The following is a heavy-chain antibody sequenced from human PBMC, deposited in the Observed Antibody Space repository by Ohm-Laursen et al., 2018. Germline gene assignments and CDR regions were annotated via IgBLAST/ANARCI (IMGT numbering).Heavy chain of an antibody. Sequence: SETLSLTCTLSGAPFGDFYWSWIRLSPGKGLAWIGEVHQSGSTNYHPSLKRPVTISVDTSKNQFFLRLTSVTAADTGVYFCARGYDALTKYYFDFWGQSTLVTVSS. D-gene: IGHD3-16*01. V-gene: IGHV4-34*01. CDR2: VHQSGST. CDR1: GAPFGDFY. CDR3: ARGYDALTKYYFDF. J-gene: IGHJ4*02.